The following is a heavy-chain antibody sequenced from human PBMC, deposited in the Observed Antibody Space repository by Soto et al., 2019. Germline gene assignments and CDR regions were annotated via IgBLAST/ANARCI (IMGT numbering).Heavy chain of an antibody. CDR3: ARVESGSYFSHFDY. V-gene: IGHV3-48*04. CDR1: GFSFSGYS. Sequence: GRSLRLSCAASGFSFSGYSMSWVRQAPGKGLEWVSYISAGGTTIYYSDSVKGRFTISRDNAKNSLYLQMNSLRAGDTALYYCARVESGSYFSHFDYLGQGNLVTGSS. J-gene: IGHJ4*02. D-gene: IGHD1-26*01. CDR2: ISAGGTTI.